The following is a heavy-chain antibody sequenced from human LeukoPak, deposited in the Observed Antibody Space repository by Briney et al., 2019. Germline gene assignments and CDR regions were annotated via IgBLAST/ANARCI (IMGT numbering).Heavy chain of an antibody. Sequence: SETLSLTCTVSGGFISSGGYYWTWIRQRPGKGLEYIGYIYYSGSTYYNPSLGSRIAISIDTSNNRFSLDLTSVTAADTAVYYCSLGTGPFDPWGQGIMATVSS. CDR3: SLGTGPFDP. J-gene: IGHJ5*02. CDR2: IYYSGST. V-gene: IGHV4-31*03. D-gene: IGHD7-27*01. CDR1: GGFISSGGYY.